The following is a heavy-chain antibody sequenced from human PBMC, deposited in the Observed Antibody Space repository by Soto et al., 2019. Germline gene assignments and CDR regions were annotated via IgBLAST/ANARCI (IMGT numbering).Heavy chain of an antibody. V-gene: IGHV4-59*01. CDR3: ASSYGSGRAFDI. D-gene: IGHD3-10*01. CDR2: IYYSGST. Sequence: SETLSLTCTVSGGSISSYYWSWTRQPPGKGLEWIGYIYYSGSTNYNPSLKSRVTISVDTSKNQFSLKLSSVTAADTAVYYCASSYGSGRAFDIWGQGTMVTV. J-gene: IGHJ3*02. CDR1: GGSISSYY.